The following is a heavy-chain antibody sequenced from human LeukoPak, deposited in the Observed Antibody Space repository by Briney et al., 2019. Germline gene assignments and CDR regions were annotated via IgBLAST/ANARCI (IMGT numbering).Heavy chain of an antibody. V-gene: IGHV1-8*03. J-gene: IGHJ6*03. Sequence: GASVKVSCKASGYTFTSYDINWVRQATGQGLEWMGWMNPNSGNTGYAQKFQGRVTITRNTSISTAYMELSSLRSEDTAVYYCARSSSWYYYYYYMDVWGKGTTVTVSS. CDR1: GYTFTSYD. CDR2: MNPNSGNT. CDR3: ARSSSWYYYYYYMDV. D-gene: IGHD6-13*01.